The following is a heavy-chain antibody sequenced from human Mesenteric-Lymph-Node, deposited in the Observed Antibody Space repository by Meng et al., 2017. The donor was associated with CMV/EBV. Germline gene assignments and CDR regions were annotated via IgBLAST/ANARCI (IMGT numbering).Heavy chain of an antibody. J-gene: IGHJ4*02. CDR2: IYWDDDK. V-gene: IGHV2-5*02. Sequence: QITLKESGRTLVKPIQTLRLSCTFSGFSLSTRGVGVGWMRQPPGKALEWLALIYWDDDKRYSPSLKSRLTITKDTSKNQVVLTMTNMDPVDTATYYCAHRSGRAATCPFYFDYWGQGTLVTVSS. CDR3: AHRSGRAATCPFYFDY. D-gene: IGHD6-13*01. CDR1: GFSLSTRGVG.